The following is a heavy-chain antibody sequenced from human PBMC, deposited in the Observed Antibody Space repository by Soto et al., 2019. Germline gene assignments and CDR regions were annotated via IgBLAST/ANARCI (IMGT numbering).Heavy chain of an antibody. J-gene: IGHJ4*02. D-gene: IGHD6-19*01. CDR1: GGSISSYY. V-gene: IGHV4-59*01. CDR2: IYYSGST. Sequence: QVQLQESGPGLVKPSETLSLTCTVSGGSISSYYWSWIRQPPGKGLEWIGYIYYSGSTNYNPSLKSRVTLSVDTSKNQFSLKLSSVTAADTAVYYCARFSSQWLAYYFDYWCQGTLVTVSS. CDR3: ARFSSQWLAYYFDY.